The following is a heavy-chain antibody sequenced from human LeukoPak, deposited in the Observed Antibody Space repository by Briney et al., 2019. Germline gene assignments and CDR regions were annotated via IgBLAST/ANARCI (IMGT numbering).Heavy chain of an antibody. CDR1: GFTFSRYW. V-gene: IGHV3-74*01. J-gene: IGHJ6*03. CDR2: INSDGSST. D-gene: IGHD3-16*02. Sequence: GGSLTLSCAASGFTFSRYWMHWVRQAPGKGLVWVSRINSDGSSTSYADSVKGRFIISRDNAKNTLYLQMNSLRAEDTALYYCARDDYVWGTYRQYYYYMDVWGKGTTVTISS. CDR3: ARDDYVWGTYRQYYYYMDV.